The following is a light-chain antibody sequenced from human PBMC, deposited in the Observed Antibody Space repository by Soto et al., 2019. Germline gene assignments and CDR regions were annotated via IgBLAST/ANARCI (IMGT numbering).Light chain of an antibody. Sequence: EIVLTQSPATLSLSPGERGTLSCRASESVTNYLAWYQQKPGQAPRLLVYDVSNRATGIPARFSGGGSGTDFTLTISSLEPEDFAVYYCQQRSNWPPWTFGQGTKVEIK. J-gene: IGKJ1*01. CDR1: ESVTNY. V-gene: IGKV3-11*01. CDR2: DVS. CDR3: QQRSNWPPWT.